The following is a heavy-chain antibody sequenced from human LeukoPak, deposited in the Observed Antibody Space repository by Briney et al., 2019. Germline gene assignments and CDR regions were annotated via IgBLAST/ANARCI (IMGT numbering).Heavy chain of an antibody. CDR3: AREDDSSGYSHFDY. CDR1: GYTLTGYY. Sequence: GASVKVSCKAFGYTLTGYYMHWVRQAPGQGLEWMGRINPKSGGTSNEQKFQGRITMTRDTSINTAYMELSSLRSDDTAVYFCAREDDSSGYSHFDYWGQGTLATASS. D-gene: IGHD3-22*01. CDR2: INPKSGGT. J-gene: IGHJ4*02. V-gene: IGHV1-2*06.